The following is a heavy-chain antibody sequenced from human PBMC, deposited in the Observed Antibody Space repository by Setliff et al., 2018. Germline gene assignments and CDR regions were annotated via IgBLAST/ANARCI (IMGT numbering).Heavy chain of an antibody. CDR1: GGSISSGDYY. CDR3: ARESRYYYDNLGTLDY. V-gene: IGHV4-30-4*08. J-gene: IGHJ4*02. CDR2: IYSSGST. D-gene: IGHD3-22*01. Sequence: SETLSLTCTVSGGSISSGDYYWSRIRQPPGKGLEWIGYIYSSGSTYYNPSLKSRVSISVDTSKNQFSLKLSSATAADTAVYYCARESRYYYDNLGTLDYWGQGTLVTVSS.